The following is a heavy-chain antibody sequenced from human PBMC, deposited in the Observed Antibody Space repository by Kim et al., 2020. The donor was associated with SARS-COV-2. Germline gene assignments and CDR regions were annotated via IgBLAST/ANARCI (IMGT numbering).Heavy chain of an antibody. V-gene: IGHV2-5*02. CDR1: GFSLSTSGVG. CDR3: AHWLVEHGYGGSLFDY. D-gene: IGHD2-15*01. J-gene: IGHJ4*02. CDR2: IYWDDDK. Sequence: SGPTLVNPTQTLTLTCTFSGFSLSTSGVGVGWIRQPPGKALEWLALIYWDDDKRYSPSLKSRLTITKDTSKNQVVLTMTNMDPVDTATYYCAHWLVEHGYGGSLFDYWGQGTLVTLSS.